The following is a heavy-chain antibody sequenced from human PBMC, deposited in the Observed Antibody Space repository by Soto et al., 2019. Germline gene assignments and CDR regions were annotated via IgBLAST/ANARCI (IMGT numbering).Heavy chain of an antibody. CDR3: ARRYGGTLGY. CDR2: IYNSGRT. Sequence: SGTLSLTCTVSGGSISSYYWSWIRQPPGKGLEWIWYIYNSGRTNYNPSLKSRVTISVDTSKNQFSLKLSSVTAADTAVYYCARRYGGTLGYWGQGTLVTVSS. V-gene: IGHV4-59*08. J-gene: IGHJ4*02. CDR1: GGSISSYY. D-gene: IGHD4-17*01.